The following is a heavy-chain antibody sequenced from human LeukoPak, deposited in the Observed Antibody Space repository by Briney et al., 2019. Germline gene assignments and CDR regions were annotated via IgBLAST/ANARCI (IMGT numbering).Heavy chain of an antibody. CDR3: ARRNRGHDL. D-gene: IGHD5-12*01. V-gene: IGHV3-7*02. J-gene: IGHJ4*02. CDR2: IKQDGSDT. Sequence: GGSLRLSCAASGFTFSGDWMSWIRQAPGKGLKWVANIKQDGSDTYYVDSVKGRFTISRDNAKNSLYLQMNSLRAEDTAVYYCARRNRGHDLWGQGTLVTVSS. CDR1: GFTFSGDW.